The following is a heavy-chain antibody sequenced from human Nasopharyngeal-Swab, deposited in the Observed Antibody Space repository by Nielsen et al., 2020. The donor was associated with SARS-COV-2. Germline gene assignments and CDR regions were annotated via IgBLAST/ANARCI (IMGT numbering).Heavy chain of an antibody. CDR2: ISSSSSYI. J-gene: IGHJ3*02. V-gene: IGHV3-21*01. Sequence: GESLKISCAASGFTFSSYSMNWARQAPGKGLEWVSSISSSSSYIYYADSVKGRFTISRDNAKNSLYLQMNSLRAEDTAVYYCARASGYGEGAFDIWGQGTMVTVSS. CDR3: ARASGYGEGAFDI. CDR1: GFTFSSYS. D-gene: IGHD4-17*01.